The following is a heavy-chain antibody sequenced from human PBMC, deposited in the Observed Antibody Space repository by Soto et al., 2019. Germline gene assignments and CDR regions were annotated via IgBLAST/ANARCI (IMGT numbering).Heavy chain of an antibody. Sequence: SETVSLTCTVSGGSISSYYWSWIRQSPGKGLEWIGYMHYSGSTNYNPSLKSRVTTSVDTSRNQFSLKLSSVTAADTAVYYCARSIDSSGYYFSNCWGQGTLVTVSS. CDR2: MHYSGST. CDR3: ARSIDSSGYYFSNC. J-gene: IGHJ4*02. CDR1: GGSISSYY. D-gene: IGHD3-22*01. V-gene: IGHV4-59*01.